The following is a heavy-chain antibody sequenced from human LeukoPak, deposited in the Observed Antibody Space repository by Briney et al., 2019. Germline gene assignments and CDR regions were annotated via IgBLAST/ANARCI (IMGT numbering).Heavy chain of an antibody. V-gene: IGHV4-34*01. CDR1: GGSFSGYY. CDR2: INHSGST. Sequence: PSETLSLTCAVYGGSFSGYYWSWIRQPPGKGLEWIGEINHSGSTNYNPSLKSRVTISVDTSKNQFSLKLSSVTAADTAVYHCARGPMYYDFWSGYYTKWFDPWGQGTLVTVSS. CDR3: ARGPMYYDFWSGYYTKWFDP. J-gene: IGHJ5*02. D-gene: IGHD3-3*01.